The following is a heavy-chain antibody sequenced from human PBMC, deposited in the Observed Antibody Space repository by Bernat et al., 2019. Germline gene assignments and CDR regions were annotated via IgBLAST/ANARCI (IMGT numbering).Heavy chain of an antibody. CDR1: GDSVSSNSAA. Sequence: QVQLQQSGPGLVKPSQTLSLTCAISGDSVSSNSAAWNWIRQSPSRGLEWLGRTYYRSKWYNDYAVSVKSRITINPDTSKNQFSLQLNSVTPEDTAVYYCARVVGSGRVGGDHYYGMDVWGQGTTVTVSS. J-gene: IGHJ6*02. D-gene: IGHD3-10*01. CDR3: ARVVGSGRVGGDHYYGMDV. V-gene: IGHV6-1*01. CDR2: TYYRSKWYN.